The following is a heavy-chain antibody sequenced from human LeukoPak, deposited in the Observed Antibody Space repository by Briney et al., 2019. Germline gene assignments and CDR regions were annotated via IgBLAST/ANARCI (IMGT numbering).Heavy chain of an antibody. CDR3: ARDSVSGTTLDAFDI. CDR2: INPSGGST. V-gene: IGHV1-46*01. Sequence: ASVKVSCKAPGHTFTYCSLHWLQQAPGQGLEWMGIINPSGGSTSYAQKFQGRVTMTRDTSTSTVYMELSSLRSEDTAVYYCARDSVSGTTLDAFDIWGQGTMVTVSS. CDR1: GHTFTYCS. D-gene: IGHD3-10*01. J-gene: IGHJ3*02.